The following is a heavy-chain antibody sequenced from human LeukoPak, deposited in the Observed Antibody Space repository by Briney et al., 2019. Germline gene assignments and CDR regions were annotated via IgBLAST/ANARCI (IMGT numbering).Heavy chain of an antibody. CDR3: ARHRSSGREYEYYFDY. CDR2: IYYSGST. D-gene: IGHD6-19*01. CDR1: GGSISSYY. V-gene: IGHV4-59*08. J-gene: IGHJ4*02. Sequence: SETLSLTCTVSGGSISSYYWSWIRQPPGKGLEWIVYIYYSGSTNYNPSLKSRVTISVDTSKNQFSLKLSSVTAADTAVYYCARHRSSGREYEYYFDYWGQGTLVTVSS.